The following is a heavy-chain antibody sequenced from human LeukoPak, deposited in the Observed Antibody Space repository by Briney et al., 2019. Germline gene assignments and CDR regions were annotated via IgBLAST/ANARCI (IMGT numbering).Heavy chain of an antibody. J-gene: IGHJ6*03. CDR3: ASGGVRNRPGWDYYYYYMDV. V-gene: IGHV3-48*03. D-gene: IGHD3-9*01. CDR2: ISCRSSTI. Sequence: GGSLLLSCAAFGFTFSSYEMNWVRQAPGAGLEGVSYISCRSSTIHYADSVKGRFTIARDHAKNSLGLQLNSLRAEDTAVYYWASGGVRNRPGWDYYYYYMDVWSKGTTVTVSS. CDR1: GFTFSSYE.